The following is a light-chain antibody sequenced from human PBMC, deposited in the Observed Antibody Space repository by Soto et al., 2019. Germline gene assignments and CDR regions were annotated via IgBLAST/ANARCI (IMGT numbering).Light chain of an antibody. CDR3: GADHGRGSNLVKV. CDR1: SGYSNYR. CDR2: VDAGGIVG. J-gene: IGLJ2*01. V-gene: IGLV9-49*03. Sequence: QPVLTQPPSASASLGATVTLTCTLSSGYSNYRVDWYQQRPGKGPRLVMRVDAGGIVGTRGDGIPDRFSVMGSGLNRYLTIKNIQEEDEGDYHCGADHGRGSNLVKVFGGGTKLTVL.